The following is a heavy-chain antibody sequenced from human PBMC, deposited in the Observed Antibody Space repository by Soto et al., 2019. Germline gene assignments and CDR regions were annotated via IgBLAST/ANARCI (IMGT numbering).Heavy chain of an antibody. Sequence: PGGSLRLSCAASGFIFHNYTMHWFRQAPGKGLEYVSTIDKDGIRTYYADSVKGRFTISRDNPKSTLYLEMRNLRLEDTAVYYCVKYSKPVGWGPGALVTVSS. D-gene: IGHD1-26*01. CDR3: VKYSKPVG. V-gene: IGHV3-64D*06. CDR2: IDKDGIRT. CDR1: GFIFHNYT. J-gene: IGHJ1*01.